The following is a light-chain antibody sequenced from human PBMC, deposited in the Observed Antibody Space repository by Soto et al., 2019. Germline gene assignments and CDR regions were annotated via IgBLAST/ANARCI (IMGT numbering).Light chain of an antibody. V-gene: IGLV2-11*01. CDR3: CSYAGRYTFV. CDR2: DVS. CDR1: SSDVGGYNY. Sequence: QSVLTQPRSVSGSPGQSVTISCTGTSSDVGGYNYVSWYQQHPGKAPKLMIYDVSKRPSGVPDRFSGSKSGSTASLTISGLQAEDEADYYCCSYAGRYTFVFGTGTKVTVL. J-gene: IGLJ1*01.